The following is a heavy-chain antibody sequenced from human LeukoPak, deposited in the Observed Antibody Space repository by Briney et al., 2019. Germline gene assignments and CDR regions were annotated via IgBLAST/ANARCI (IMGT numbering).Heavy chain of an antibody. V-gene: IGHV5-51*01. Sequence: GESLKISCKGSGYSFTTYWFGWVRQMPGKGLGWVGIIYPGDFDTSYSPSFQGQVTISADKSISTAYLQWSSLKASDTAMYYCARPVDGSLDYWGQGTLITVSS. CDR2: IYPGDFDT. D-gene: IGHD5-24*01. J-gene: IGHJ4*02. CDR1: GYSFTTYW. CDR3: ARPVDGSLDY.